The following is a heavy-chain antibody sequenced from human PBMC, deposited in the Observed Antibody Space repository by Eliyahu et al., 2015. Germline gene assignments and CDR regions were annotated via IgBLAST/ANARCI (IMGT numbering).Heavy chain of an antibody. Sequence: EVQLLESGGGLVQPGGSLRXSCAASXXPFXSFAISWVRQAPGKGLEWXSSIXGGADTTYYADSVKGRFTISRDNSKNTLYMQMDGLRAEDTAIYYCAKKGGYSSGWADYWGQGTLVTVSS. CDR2: IXGGADTT. D-gene: IGHD6-19*01. V-gene: IGHV3-23*01. CDR1: XXPFXSFA. CDR3: AKKGGYSSGWADY. J-gene: IGHJ4*02.